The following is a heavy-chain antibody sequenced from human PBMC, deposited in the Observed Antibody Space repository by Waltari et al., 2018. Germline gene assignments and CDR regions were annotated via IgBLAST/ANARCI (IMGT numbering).Heavy chain of an antibody. V-gene: IGHV3-66*02. CDR3: ARGSRLGGSVF. CDR2: IYVGGGT. CDR1: GFGVTNHY. Sequence: EVRLMESGGGLVQPGGSLRLSCVASGFGVTNHYMTWFRQAPGKGAEWVSIIYVGGGTYYADSVKGRFTVSRDSSANSLYLQMNNLRIDDTAVYYCARGSRLGGSVFWGQGTLVTVSS. D-gene: IGHD3-16*01. J-gene: IGHJ4*02.